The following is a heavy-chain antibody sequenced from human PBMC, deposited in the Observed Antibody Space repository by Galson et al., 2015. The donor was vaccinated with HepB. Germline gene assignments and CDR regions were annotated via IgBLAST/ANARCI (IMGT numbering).Heavy chain of an antibody. CDR2: IYWDDDK. CDR3: AHRRLTEVVVIPATRGNWFDP. Sequence: PALVKPTQTLTLTCTFSGFSLTTRGVGVGWLRQPPGKALEWLALIYWDDDKRYSPSLKSRLTITKDTSKNQVVLTMTNMDPVGTATYYCAHRRLTEVVVIPATRGNWFDPWGQGTQVTVSS. D-gene: IGHD2-15*01. V-gene: IGHV2-5*02. J-gene: IGHJ5*02. CDR1: GFSLTTRGVG.